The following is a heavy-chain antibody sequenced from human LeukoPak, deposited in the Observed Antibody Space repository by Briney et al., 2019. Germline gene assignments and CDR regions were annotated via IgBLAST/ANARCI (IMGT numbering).Heavy chain of an antibody. CDR1: GGSFSGYY. J-gene: IGHJ4*02. CDR3: ARPAIVIVPAAKGSSSSSGDY. Sequence: SETLSLTCAVYGGSFSGYYLSWIRQPPGKGLEWIGEINHSGSTNYNPSLKSRVTISVDTSKNQFSLKLSSVTAADTAVYYCARPAIVIVPAAKGSSSSSGDYWGQGTLVTVSS. V-gene: IGHV4-34*01. CDR2: INHSGST. D-gene: IGHD2-2*01.